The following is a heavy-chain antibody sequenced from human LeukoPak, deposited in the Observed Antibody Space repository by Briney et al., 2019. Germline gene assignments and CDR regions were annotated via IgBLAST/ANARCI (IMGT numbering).Heavy chain of an antibody. CDR1: GFTFSSYA. CDR2: ISGRGGST. D-gene: IGHD4-17*01. Sequence: QSGGSLRLSCAASGFTFSSYAMSWVRQAPGKGLEWVSAISGRGGSTYYADSVKGRFTISRDNSKNTLYLQMNSLRAEDTAVYYCAKDPTTVTAGWFDPWGQGTLATVSS. CDR3: AKDPTTVTAGWFDP. V-gene: IGHV3-23*01. J-gene: IGHJ5*02.